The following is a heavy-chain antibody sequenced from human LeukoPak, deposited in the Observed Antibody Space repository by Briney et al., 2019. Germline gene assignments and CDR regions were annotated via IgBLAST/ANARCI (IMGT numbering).Heavy chain of an antibody. CDR3: ARERKRYSSSPWFDP. J-gene: IGHJ5*02. V-gene: IGHV3-74*01. Sequence: GGSLRLSCAASGFTFSSYWMHWVRQAPGKGLVWVSRINSDGSSTSYADSVKGRFTISRDNAKNTLYLQMNSLRAEDTAVYYCARERKRYSSSPWFDPWGQGTLVTVSS. CDR1: GFTFSSYW. CDR2: INSDGSST. D-gene: IGHD6-6*01.